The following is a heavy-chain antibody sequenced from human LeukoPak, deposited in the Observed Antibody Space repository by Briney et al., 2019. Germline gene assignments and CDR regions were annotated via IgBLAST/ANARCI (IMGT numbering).Heavy chain of an antibody. CDR2: ISAYNGNT. D-gene: IGHD3-22*01. V-gene: IGHV1-18*01. CDR1: GYTFTSYG. CDR3: ARGRGMHYDSSGRPLDY. J-gene: IGHJ4*02. Sequence: ASVKVSCKASGYTFTSYGISWVRQAPGQGLEWMGWISAYNGNTNYAQKLQGRVTMTTDTSTSTAYMELRSLRFDDTAVYYCARGRGMHYDSSGRPLDYWGQGTLVTVSS.